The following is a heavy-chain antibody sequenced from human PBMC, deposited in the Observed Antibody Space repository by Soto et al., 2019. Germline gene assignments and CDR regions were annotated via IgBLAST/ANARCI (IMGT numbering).Heavy chain of an antibody. CDR2: IFYSGSA. D-gene: IGHD2-2*01. Sequence: QVQLQESGPGLVKPSETLSLTCTVSGDSVSSLYWSWIRQPPGKGLEWIGHIFYSGSAHYNPSLKSRVTISVDTSENHFSLNLSSVTAADTAVYFCARQSSNSWSDAFEFWGQGMKVTVSS. J-gene: IGHJ3*01. CDR3: ARQSSNSWSDAFEF. CDR1: GDSVSSLY. V-gene: IGHV4-59*08.